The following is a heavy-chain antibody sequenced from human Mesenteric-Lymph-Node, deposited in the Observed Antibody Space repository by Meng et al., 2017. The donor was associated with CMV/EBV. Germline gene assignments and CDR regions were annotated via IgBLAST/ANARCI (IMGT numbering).Heavy chain of an antibody. D-gene: IGHD2-21*01. CDR3: ARDLGSPGGDPQGHFDY. J-gene: IGHJ4*02. CDR2: IYYSGST. CDR1: GGSISSSSYY. Sequence: SETLSLTCTVSGGSISSSSYYWGWIRQPPGKGLEWIGTIYYSGSTYYNSSLKSRVTISVDTSKNQFSLKLSSVTAADTAVYYCARDLGSPGGDPQGHFDYWGQGTLVTVSS. V-gene: IGHV4-39*07.